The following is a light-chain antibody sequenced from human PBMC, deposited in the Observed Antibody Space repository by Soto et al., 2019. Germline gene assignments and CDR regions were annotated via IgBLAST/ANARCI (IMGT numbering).Light chain of an antibody. CDR2: GAS. CDR3: QRRSNQPRT. CDR1: QSVSNN. J-gene: IGKJ1*01. V-gene: IGKV3-15*01. Sequence: EIVLTQCPATLSVSPGERATLSCRASQSVSNNVAWHQQTPGQAPRLLVCGASTSATGTQARFSGSGSGTEFTLTISILQSEDFAVYYRQRRSNQPRTFGQGTRV.